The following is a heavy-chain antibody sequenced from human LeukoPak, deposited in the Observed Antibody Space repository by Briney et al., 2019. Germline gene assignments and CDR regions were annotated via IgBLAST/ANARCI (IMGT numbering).Heavy chain of an antibody. Sequence: ASVKVSCKASGGTFSSYAISWVRQAPGQGLEWMGRIIPILGIANYAQKFQGRVTITADKSTSTAYMELSSLRSEDTAVYYCRRSKNSDFDYWGQGTLVTVSS. V-gene: IGHV1-69*04. D-gene: IGHD2-21*01. CDR2: IIPILGIA. CDR3: RRSKNSDFDY. CDR1: GGTFSSYA. J-gene: IGHJ4*02.